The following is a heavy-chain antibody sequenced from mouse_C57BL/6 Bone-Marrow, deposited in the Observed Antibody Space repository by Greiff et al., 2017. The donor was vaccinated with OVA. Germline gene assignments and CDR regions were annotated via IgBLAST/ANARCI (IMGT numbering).Heavy chain of an antibody. CDR2: IYPGDGDT. CDR1: GYAFSSSW. CDR3: ARGLRDWFAY. J-gene: IGHJ3*01. D-gene: IGHD3-2*02. Sequence: QVQLKQSGPELVKPGASVKISCKASGYAFSSSWMNWVKQRPGKGLEWIGRIYPGDGDTNYNGKFKGKATLTADKYSRTAYMQLSSLTSEDSAVYFCARGLRDWFAYWGQGTLVTVSA. V-gene: IGHV1-82*01.